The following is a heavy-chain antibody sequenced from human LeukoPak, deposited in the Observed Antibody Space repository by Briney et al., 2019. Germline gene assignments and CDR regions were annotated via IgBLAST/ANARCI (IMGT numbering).Heavy chain of an antibody. Sequence: PGGSLRLSCAASGFTFNNYAMNWVRQAPGKGLEWVSSISGGGETTYYADSAKGRFTISRDNSQNTLYLQMNSLRAEDTAVYYCARAKRPDYWGQGTLVTVSS. V-gene: IGHV3-23*01. CDR3: ARAKRPDY. CDR2: ISGGGETT. CDR1: GFTFNNYA. J-gene: IGHJ4*02.